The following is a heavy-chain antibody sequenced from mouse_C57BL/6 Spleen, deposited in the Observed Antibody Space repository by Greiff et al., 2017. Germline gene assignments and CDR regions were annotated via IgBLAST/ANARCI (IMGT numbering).Heavy chain of an antibody. CDR1: GYTFTSYW. CDR3: ARVLITTVVAPFDY. D-gene: IGHD1-1*01. CDR2: IDPNSGGT. Sequence: QVQLQQPGAELVKPGASVKLSCKASGYTFTSYWMHWVKQRPGRGLEWIGRIDPNSGGTKYNEKFKSKATLTVDKPSSTAYMQLSSLTSEDSAVXYCARVLITTVVAPFDYWGQGTTLTVSS. J-gene: IGHJ2*01. V-gene: IGHV1-72*01.